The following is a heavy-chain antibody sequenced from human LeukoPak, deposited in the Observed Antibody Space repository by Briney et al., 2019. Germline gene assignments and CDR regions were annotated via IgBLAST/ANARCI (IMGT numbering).Heavy chain of an antibody. CDR3: AGYGSGIIDY. D-gene: IGHD3-10*01. CDR1: GFTFSSYG. Sequence: PGGSLRLSCAASGFTFSSYGMHWVRQAPGKGLEWVAVISYDGSNKYYADSVKGRFTISRDNSKNTLYLQMNSLRAEDTAVYYCAGYGSGIIDYWGQGTLVTVSS. CDR2: ISYDGSNK. J-gene: IGHJ4*02. V-gene: IGHV3-30*03.